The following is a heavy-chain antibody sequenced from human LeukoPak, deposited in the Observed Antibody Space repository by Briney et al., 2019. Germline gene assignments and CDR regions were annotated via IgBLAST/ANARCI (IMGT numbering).Heavy chain of an antibody. CDR3: ARGRTRYSYGIDY. CDR1: GYSISTGYY. J-gene: IGHJ4*02. D-gene: IGHD5-18*01. Sequence: SETLSLTCTVSGYSISTGYYWDWIRQPPGKGLEWIGTFYHGGSTYYNPSLKSRVTISVDTSKNQFSLKLSSVTAADTAVYYCARGRTRYSYGIDYWGQGTLVTVSS. CDR2: FYHGGST. V-gene: IGHV4-38-2*02.